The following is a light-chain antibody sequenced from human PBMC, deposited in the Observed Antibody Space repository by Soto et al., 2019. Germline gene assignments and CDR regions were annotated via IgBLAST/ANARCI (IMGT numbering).Light chain of an antibody. CDR1: QSVSSN. J-gene: IGKJ4*01. CDR3: QQHISWPLT. V-gene: IGKV3-15*01. Sequence: EIVMTQSPATLSVSPGERATLSCRASQSVSSNLAWYQQKPGQAPRLLIYGASTRATGIPARFSGSGSGTDSTLTISNLEPEDFAVYYCQQHISWPLTFGGGTKVDIK. CDR2: GAS.